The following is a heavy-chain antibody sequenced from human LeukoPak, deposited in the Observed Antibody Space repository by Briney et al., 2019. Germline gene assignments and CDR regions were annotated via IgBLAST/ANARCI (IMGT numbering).Heavy chain of an antibody. J-gene: IGHJ4*02. D-gene: IGHD2-15*01. Sequence: PGGSLRLSCAASGFTFSSYAMSWVRQAPGKGPEWVSAISGSGGSTYYADSVKGRFTISRDNSKNTLYLQMNSLRAGDTAVYYCAKDYCSGGSCYSPQGYFDYWGQGTLVTVSS. V-gene: IGHV3-23*01. CDR2: ISGSGGST. CDR3: AKDYCSGGSCYSPQGYFDY. CDR1: GFTFSSYA.